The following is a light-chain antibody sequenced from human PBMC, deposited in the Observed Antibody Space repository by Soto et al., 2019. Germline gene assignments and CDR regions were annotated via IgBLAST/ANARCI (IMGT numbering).Light chain of an antibody. CDR3: QQYNRYWT. Sequence: DIQMTQSPSTLSASVGDRVTITCRASQSISSWLAWYQQKPGKAPKLLIYDASSLESGVPSRFSGSGSGTEFTLTSSSLQPDDFATYYCQQYNRYWTFGQGTKVEIK. CDR1: QSISSW. J-gene: IGKJ1*01. CDR2: DAS. V-gene: IGKV1-5*01.